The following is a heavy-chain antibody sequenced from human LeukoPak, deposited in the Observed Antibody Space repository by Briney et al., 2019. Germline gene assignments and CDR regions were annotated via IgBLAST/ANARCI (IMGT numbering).Heavy chain of an antibody. J-gene: IGHJ6*02. D-gene: IGHD3-3*01. CDR1: GYTFTSYG. Sequence: AASVKVSCKASGYTFTSYGINWVRQATGQGLEWMGWMNPNSGNTGYAQKFQGRVTMTRNTSISTAYMELSSLRSEDTAVYYCARDTTIFGVVTYYYYGMDVWGQGTTVTVSS. CDR3: ARDTTIFGVVTYYYYGMDV. V-gene: IGHV1-8*01. CDR2: MNPNSGNT.